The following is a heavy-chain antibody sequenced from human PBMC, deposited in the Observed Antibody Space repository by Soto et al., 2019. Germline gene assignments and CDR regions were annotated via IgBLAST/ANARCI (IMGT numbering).Heavy chain of an antibody. J-gene: IGHJ6*02. CDR1: GDKFSTYA. V-gene: IGHV1-69*01. CDR2: IITFFGAA. D-gene: IGHD1-1*01. Sequence: QEQLVQSGAEGRKPWSSVRVGCTSSGDKFSTYAINWGRQVPGQVQEWRGVIITFFGAATYAQKFQGRVTITADESATTAYMELSSLRSEDTAVYYCARGGKERFRGSGMDVWGQGTTVTVSS. CDR3: ARGGKERFRGSGMDV.